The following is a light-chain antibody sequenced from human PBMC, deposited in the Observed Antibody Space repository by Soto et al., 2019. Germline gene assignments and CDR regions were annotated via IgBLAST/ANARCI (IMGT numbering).Light chain of an antibody. CDR3: QNFDSAPQT. CDR2: GAT. J-gene: IGKJ1*01. Sequence: DIQLTQSPSFLSASVGDRVTITCRASQGISSYLAWYQQKPGKAPKVLMYGATTLQSGVPSRFRGSGSGTEFTLTISNLQPEDSATYYCQNFDSAPQTFGQGTKVDIK. V-gene: IGKV1-9*01. CDR1: QGISSY.